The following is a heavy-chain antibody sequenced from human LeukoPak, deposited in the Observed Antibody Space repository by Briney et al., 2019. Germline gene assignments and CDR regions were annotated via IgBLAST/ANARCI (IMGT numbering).Heavy chain of an antibody. CDR3: AKSKQWLVRGAMDV. CDR1: GYSISSGYY. J-gene: IGHJ6*03. V-gene: IGHV4-38-2*01. Sequence: SETLSLTCAVSGYSISSGYYWGWLRQPPERVLEVIGEINHSGSTNYNPSLKSRVTISVDTSKNQFSLKLSSVTAADTAVYYCAKSKQWLVRGAMDVWGKGTTVTVSS. D-gene: IGHD6-19*01. CDR2: INHSGST.